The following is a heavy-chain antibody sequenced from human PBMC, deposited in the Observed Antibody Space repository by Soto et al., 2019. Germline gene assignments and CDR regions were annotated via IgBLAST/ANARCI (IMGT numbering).Heavy chain of an antibody. CDR3: ARWDYGYYARVAY. J-gene: IGHJ4*02. D-gene: IGHD4-17*01. Sequence: QVQLVQSGAELKKSGASVKVSCKASGYTFTSHDINWLRQATGQGLEWMGWMNPNSGNTGYAQKFQRRVTMTRNTYISTADMELSNLRSEDPAVYYCARWDYGYYARVAYWGQGTLVTVAS. CDR1: GYTFTSHD. V-gene: IGHV1-8*01. CDR2: MNPNSGNT.